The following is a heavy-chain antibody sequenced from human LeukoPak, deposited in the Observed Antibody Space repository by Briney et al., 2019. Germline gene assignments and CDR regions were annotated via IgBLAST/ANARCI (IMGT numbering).Heavy chain of an antibody. V-gene: IGHV4-34*01. D-gene: IGHD3-22*01. CDR1: GGSFSGYY. CDR2: INHSGST. J-gene: IGHJ4*02. CDR3: TRPYYYDSSGSPDY. Sequence: PSETLSLTCAVYGGSFSGYYWSWIRQPPGKGLEWIGEINHSGSTNYNPSLKSRVTISVDTSKNQFSLKLSSVTAIDTAVYYCTRPYYYDSSGSPDYWGQGTLVTVSS.